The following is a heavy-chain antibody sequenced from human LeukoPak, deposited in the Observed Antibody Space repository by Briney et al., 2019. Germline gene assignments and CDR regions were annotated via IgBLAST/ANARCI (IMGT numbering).Heavy chain of an antibody. CDR2: ISYDGSNK. J-gene: IGHJ4*02. V-gene: IGHV3-30-3*01. D-gene: IGHD1-14*01. Sequence: PGGSLRLSCAASGFTFSSYAMHWVRQAPGKGLEWVAVISYDGSNKYYADSVKGRFTISRDNSKNTLYLQMNSLRAEDTAVYYCARDSGITGTTGYWGQGTLVTVSS. CDR1: GFTFSSYA. CDR3: ARDSGITGTTGY.